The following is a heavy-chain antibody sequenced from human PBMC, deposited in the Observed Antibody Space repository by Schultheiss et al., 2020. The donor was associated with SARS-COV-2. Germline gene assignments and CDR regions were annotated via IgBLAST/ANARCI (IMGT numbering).Heavy chain of an antibody. V-gene: IGHV4-38-2*02. CDR1: GYSISSGYY. Sequence: SQTLSLTCTVSGYSISSGYYWGWIRQPPGKGLEWIGYIYHSGSTYYNPSLKSRVTISVDTSKNQFSLKLSSVTAADTAVYYCARVFAYCSGGSCYSDWFDPWGQGTLVTVSS. D-gene: IGHD2-15*01. CDR3: ARVFAYCSGGSCYSDWFDP. CDR2: IYHSGST. J-gene: IGHJ5*02.